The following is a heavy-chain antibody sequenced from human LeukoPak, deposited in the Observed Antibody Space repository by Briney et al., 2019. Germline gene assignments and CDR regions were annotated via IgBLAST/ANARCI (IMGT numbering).Heavy chain of an antibody. Sequence: GGSLRLSCAASGFTFSSYGMHWVRQAPGKGLEWVAVIWYDGSNKYYADSVKGRFTISRDNSKNTLYLQMNSLRAEDTAVYYCAKDQIFHEVNWFDPWGQGTLVTVSS. V-gene: IGHV3-33*06. CDR3: AKDQIFHEVNWFDP. CDR1: GFTFSSYG. J-gene: IGHJ5*02. D-gene: IGHD2/OR15-2a*01. CDR2: IWYDGSNK.